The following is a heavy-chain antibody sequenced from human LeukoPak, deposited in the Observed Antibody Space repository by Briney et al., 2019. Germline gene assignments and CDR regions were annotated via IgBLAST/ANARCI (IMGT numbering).Heavy chain of an antibody. CDR2: VNPYNDKT. J-gene: IGHJ6*03. CDR3: ARGRRLRGVASRPIYYYYYMDV. Sequence: ASVTVSCKASGYTFNTFDINWVRQATGQGPEWMGWVNPYNDKTVYAQKFQGRVSISSNNSINTAYMEFSGLKSDDTAVYYCARGRRLRGVASRPIYYYYYMDVWGGGTTVTVSS. CDR1: GYTFNTFD. D-gene: IGHD3-10*01. V-gene: IGHV1-8*03.